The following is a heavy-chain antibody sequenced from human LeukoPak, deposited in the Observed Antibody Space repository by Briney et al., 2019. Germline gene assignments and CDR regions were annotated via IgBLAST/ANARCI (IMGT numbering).Heavy chain of an antibody. CDR3: AKGRLVDYGGLIYY. Sequence: GGSLILSCAASGFTFSTYAMSWVRQAPGKGLEGVSTITGSGNTAYYADSVKGRFTISRDNSNNTLYVQMHSLGVEDTAVYYCAKGRLVDYGGLIYYWGQGTLVTVSS. CDR2: ITGSGNTA. D-gene: IGHD4-23*01. CDR1: GFTFSTYA. V-gene: IGHV3-23*01. J-gene: IGHJ4*02.